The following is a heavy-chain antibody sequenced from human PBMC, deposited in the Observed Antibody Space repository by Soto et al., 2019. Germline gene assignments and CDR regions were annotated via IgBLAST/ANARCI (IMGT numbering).Heavy chain of an antibody. J-gene: IGHJ4*02. D-gene: IGHD3-22*01. CDR3: ARLGGYYQALDS. Sequence: SETLSLTCTVSNGSISPYYWSWIRQSPGRGLEWIGYIYYAGSFTYNPSLKSRVTISLNTSKNEVSLRLTSVTAADTAVYYCARLGGYYQALDSWGQGTLVTVSS. V-gene: IGHV4-59*08. CDR1: NGSISPYY. CDR2: IYYAGSF.